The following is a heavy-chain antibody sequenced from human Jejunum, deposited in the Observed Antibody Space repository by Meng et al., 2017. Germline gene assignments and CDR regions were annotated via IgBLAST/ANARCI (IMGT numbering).Heavy chain of an antibody. CDR1: GFIFSDYA. CDR2: ITWNSGRI. V-gene: IGHV3-9*01. J-gene: IGHJ4*02. CDR3: AKGSGKVFYSSGSNGADS. D-gene: IGHD3-10*01. Sequence: SLKISCAASGFIFSDYAMHWVRQAPGKGLEWVSGITWNSGRIDYADSVKGRFTISRDNVKNSLFLEMNSLRPEDTAFYYCAKGSGKVFYSSGSNGADSWGQGSLVTVSS.